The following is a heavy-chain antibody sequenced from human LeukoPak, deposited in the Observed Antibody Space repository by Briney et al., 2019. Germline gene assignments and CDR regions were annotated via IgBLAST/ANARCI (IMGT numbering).Heavy chain of an antibody. D-gene: IGHD2-2*01. CDR1: GFTFSTYG. J-gene: IGHJ4*02. CDR3: AKRDYCSSTTCRYYFEY. CDR2: ISYDGSNK. V-gene: IGHV3-30*18. Sequence: GGSLRLSCAASGFTFSTYGMHWVRQAPGKGLEWVALISYDGSNKYCADSVKGRFTISRDNSKNTLYLQMNSLRAEDTAVYYCAKRDYCSSTTCRYYFEYWGQGTLVTVSS.